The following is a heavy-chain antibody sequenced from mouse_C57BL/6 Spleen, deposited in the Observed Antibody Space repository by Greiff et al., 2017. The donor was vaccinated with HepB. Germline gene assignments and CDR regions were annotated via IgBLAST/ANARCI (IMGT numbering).Heavy chain of an antibody. D-gene: IGHD3-1*01. Sequence: EVMLVESGGGLVKPGGSLKLSCAASGFTFSSYAMSWVRQTPEKRLEWVATISDGGSYTYYPDNVKGRFTISRDNAKNNLYLQMSHLKSEDTAMYYCARDRAIPTGTWFAYWGQGTLVTVSA. V-gene: IGHV5-4*01. CDR1: GFTFSSYA. CDR3: ARDRAIPTGTWFAY. CDR2: ISDGGSYT. J-gene: IGHJ3*01.